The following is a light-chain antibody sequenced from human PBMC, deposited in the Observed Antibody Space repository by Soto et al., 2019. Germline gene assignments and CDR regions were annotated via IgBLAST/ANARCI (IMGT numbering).Light chain of an antibody. CDR1: SSDVGAYKY. J-gene: IGLJ1*01. Sequence: QSALTQPASVSGSPGQSITISCTGTSSDVGAYKYVSWYQQHPGKAPKLMIYDVSSRPSGVSNRFSGSKSGNTASLIISGLQAEDEADYYCISYTSSDTYVFVTGTKLTVL. CDR2: DVS. V-gene: IGLV2-14*01. CDR3: ISYTSSDTYV.